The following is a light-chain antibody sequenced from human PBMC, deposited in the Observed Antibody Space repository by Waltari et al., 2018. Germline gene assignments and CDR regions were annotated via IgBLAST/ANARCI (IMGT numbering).Light chain of an antibody. CDR3: QQRSNWLWT. Sequence: EIVLTQSPATLSLSPGERVTLSCRASQSVSSYLAWYQQKPGQAPRLLIYDASNRAAGIPSRCSGSGSGTDFTLTISSLEPEDFAVYYCQQRSNWLWTFGQGTKVEIK. CDR1: QSVSSY. J-gene: IGKJ1*01. CDR2: DAS. V-gene: IGKV3-11*01.